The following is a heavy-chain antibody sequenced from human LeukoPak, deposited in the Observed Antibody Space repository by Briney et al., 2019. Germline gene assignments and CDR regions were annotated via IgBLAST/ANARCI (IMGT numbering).Heavy chain of an antibody. D-gene: IGHD1-26*01. J-gene: IGHJ5*02. CDR1: GGSVSSGGYY. CDR3: ARDIGGMVGTLGWFDP. V-gene: IGHV4-61*08. CDR2: IYYSGST. Sequence: PSETLSLTCTVSGGSVSSGGYYWSWIRQPPGKGLEWIGYIYYSGSTSYKPSLKSRVTISVDTSKNQFSLKLSSVIAADTAVYYCARDIGGMVGTLGWFDPWGQGTLVTVSS.